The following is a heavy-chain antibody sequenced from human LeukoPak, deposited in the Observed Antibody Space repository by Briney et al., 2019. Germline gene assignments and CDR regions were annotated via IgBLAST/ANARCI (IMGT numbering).Heavy chain of an antibody. V-gene: IGHV3-49*04. J-gene: IGHJ4*02. CDR1: GFTFGDYA. CDR2: IRSKAFGGTT. Sequence: PGRSLRLSCTASGFTFGDYAMSWVRQAPGEGVEWVGFIRSKAFGGTTEYAASVKGRFTISRDDSRSIAYLQMNSLKTEDTAVYYCTKVLRTYNYDSSDYDYWGQGTLVTVSS. D-gene: IGHD3-22*01. CDR3: TKVLRTYNYDSSDYDY.